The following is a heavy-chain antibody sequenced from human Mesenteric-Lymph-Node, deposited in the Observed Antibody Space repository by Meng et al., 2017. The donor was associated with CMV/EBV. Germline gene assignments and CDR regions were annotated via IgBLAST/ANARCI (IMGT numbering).Heavy chain of an antibody. Sequence: ASVKVSCKASGYTFTGYYMHWVRQAPGQGLEWMGWINPNSGGTNYAQKFQGRVTMTRDTSISTAYMELSRLRSDDTAVYYCARDLRSGWNPGLGYYYGMDVWGQGTTVTVSS. V-gene: IGHV1-2*02. CDR2: INPNSGGT. CDR3: ARDLRSGWNPGLGYYYGMDV. J-gene: IGHJ6*02. CDR1: GYTFTGYY. D-gene: IGHD6-19*01.